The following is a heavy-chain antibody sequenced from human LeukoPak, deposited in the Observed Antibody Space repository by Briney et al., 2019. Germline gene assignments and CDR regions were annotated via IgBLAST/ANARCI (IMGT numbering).Heavy chain of an antibody. Sequence: ASVKVSCKASGYTFTSYGISWVRQAPGQGLEWMGWISAYNGNTNYAQKLQGRVTMTTDTSTSTAYMELRSLRSDGTAVYYCARDPTPAAKPYYFDYWGQGTLVTVSS. CDR2: ISAYNGNT. J-gene: IGHJ4*02. D-gene: IGHD2-2*02. CDR3: ARDPTPAAKPYYFDY. V-gene: IGHV1-18*01. CDR1: GYTFTSYG.